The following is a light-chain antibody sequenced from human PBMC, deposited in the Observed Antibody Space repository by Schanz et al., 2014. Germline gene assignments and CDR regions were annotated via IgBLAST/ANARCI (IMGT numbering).Light chain of an antibody. Sequence: EIVLTQSPATLSLSPGERAALSCRASLNIHNYLAWYQHKPGQAPRLLIYGASTRATGIPARFSGSGSGTEFTLTISSLQSEDFAVYYCQQYGSSPPYTFGQGTKVEIK. V-gene: IGKV3-15*01. J-gene: IGKJ2*01. CDR1: LNIHNY. CDR2: GAS. CDR3: QQYGSSPPYT.